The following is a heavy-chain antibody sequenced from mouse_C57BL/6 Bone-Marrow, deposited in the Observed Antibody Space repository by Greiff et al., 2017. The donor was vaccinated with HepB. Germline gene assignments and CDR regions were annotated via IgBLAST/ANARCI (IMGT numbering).Heavy chain of an antibody. CDR1: GFTFSSYA. Sequence: EVNVVESGGGLVKPGGSLKLSCAASGFTFSSYAMSWVRQTPEKRLEWVATISDGGSYTYYPDNVKGRFTISRDNAKNNLYLQMSHLKSEDTAMYYCARELLRRGAMDYWGQGTSVTVSS. J-gene: IGHJ4*01. CDR2: ISDGGSYT. D-gene: IGHD1-1*01. V-gene: IGHV5-4*01. CDR3: ARELLRRGAMDY.